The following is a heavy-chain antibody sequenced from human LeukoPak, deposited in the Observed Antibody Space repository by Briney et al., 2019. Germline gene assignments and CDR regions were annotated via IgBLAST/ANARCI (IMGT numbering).Heavy chain of an antibody. CDR1: GFTFSSYS. J-gene: IGHJ5*02. V-gene: IGHV3-21*01. CDR2: ISGSSRYI. CDR3: ARVTTNGWYP. D-gene: IGHD6-19*01. Sequence: GGSLRLSCAASGFTFSSYSMNWVRQAPGKGLEWVSSISGSSRYIYYADSVKGRFTISRDNAKNSLFLQMNSLRAEDTAVYYCARVTTNGWYPWGQGTLVTVSS.